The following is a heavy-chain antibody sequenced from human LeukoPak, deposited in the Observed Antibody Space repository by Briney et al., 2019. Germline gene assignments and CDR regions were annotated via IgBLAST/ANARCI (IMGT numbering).Heavy chain of an antibody. Sequence: GGSLRLSCAASGFTFSNYAMSWVRQAPGKGLEWVSTISGSGGSTYYADSVKGRFTISRDNSKNTLYLQMNSLRAEDTAVYYCAKAYSSSWYFFDYWGQGTLVTISS. CDR3: AKAYSSSWYFFDY. V-gene: IGHV3-23*01. J-gene: IGHJ4*02. CDR1: GFTFSNYA. D-gene: IGHD6-13*01. CDR2: ISGSGGST.